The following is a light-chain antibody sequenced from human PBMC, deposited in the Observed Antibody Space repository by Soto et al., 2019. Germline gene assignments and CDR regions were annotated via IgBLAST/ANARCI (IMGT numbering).Light chain of an antibody. CDR1: QGISSW. J-gene: IGKJ1*01. CDR2: AAS. V-gene: IGKV1D-16*01. Sequence: DIQMTQSPSSVPASVGDRVTVTCRATQGISSWLAWYQQKPGKAPKLLIYAASSLQSGVPSRFSGSGSGTEFTLTISSLQPDDFATYYCQQYNSYLGTFGQGTKVDIK. CDR3: QQYNSYLGT.